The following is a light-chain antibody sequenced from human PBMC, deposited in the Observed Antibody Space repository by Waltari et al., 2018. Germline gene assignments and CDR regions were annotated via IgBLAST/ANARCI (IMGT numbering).Light chain of an antibody. V-gene: IGLV2-14*03. CDR3: SSYTSSSTVGVL. CDR2: DVS. J-gene: IGLJ2*01. CDR1: SYDVGNYNY. Sequence: QSALTQPASVSASPGQSITISCTGTSYDVGNYNYVSWSQQRPGKAPKLIIYDVSYRPSGVSNRFSGSKSGSTASLTISGLQAEDEADYHCSSYTSSSTVGVLFGGGTKLTVL.